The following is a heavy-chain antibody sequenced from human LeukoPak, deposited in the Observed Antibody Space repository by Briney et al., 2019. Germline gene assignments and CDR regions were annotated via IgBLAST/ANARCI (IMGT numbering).Heavy chain of an antibody. D-gene: IGHD3-16*02. J-gene: IGHJ6*03. V-gene: IGHV4-59*08. Sequence: SETLSLTCTVSGGSIGTYYWSWIRQSPGKGLEWIGYIYVTRSTRYNPYLQSQVTISVDTSRNQFFLKMSSVTAADTAVYYCARHIGGGIEDMDVWGKGTKVTVSS. CDR2: IYVTRST. CDR3: ARHIGGGIEDMDV. CDR1: GGSIGTYY.